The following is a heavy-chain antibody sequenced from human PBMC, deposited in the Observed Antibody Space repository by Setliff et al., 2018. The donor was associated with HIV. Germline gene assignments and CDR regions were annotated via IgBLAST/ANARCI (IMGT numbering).Heavy chain of an antibody. D-gene: IGHD3-9*01. CDR3: SRVHSPLYYDILTGYLDY. Sequence: PGGSLRLSCAASGFTFSNVWMSWVRQAPGKGLEWVGRIKSKTDGGTTDYAAPVKGRFTISRDDSKNTLYLQMNSLKTEDTAVYYCSRVHSPLYYDILTGYLDYWGQGTLVTVSS. V-gene: IGHV3-15*01. CDR2: IKSKTDGGTT. CDR1: GFTFSNVW. J-gene: IGHJ4*02.